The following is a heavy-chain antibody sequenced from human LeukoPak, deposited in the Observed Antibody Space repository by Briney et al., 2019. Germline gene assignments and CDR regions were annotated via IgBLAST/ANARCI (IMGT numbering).Heavy chain of an antibody. J-gene: IGHJ6*03. D-gene: IGHD2-15*01. Sequence: GASVTVSCKASGYTFTNYHINWVRPVTAQGLEWMGWMNHNRGDSGYAQKFQGRVTITRTTSISTASMQLSSLRSEDTAVYYCARGLGRWSRSGYYYYYMDVWGKGTTVTVSS. CDR3: ARGLGRWSRSGYYYYYMDV. CDR2: MNHNRGDS. V-gene: IGHV1-8*03. CDR1: GYTFTNYH.